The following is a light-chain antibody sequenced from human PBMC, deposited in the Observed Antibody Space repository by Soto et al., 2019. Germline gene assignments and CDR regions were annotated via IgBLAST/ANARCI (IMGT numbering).Light chain of an antibody. CDR3: QQYSTLPHT. J-gene: IGKJ2*01. Sequence: EIVLTQSPATLSLSPGERATLSCRASQSVSSYLAWYQQKPGQPPRLLIYDASNRATGIPARFSGSGSGTDFTLTISSLEPEDFAVYYCQQYSTLPHTFGQGTKLEVK. V-gene: IGKV3-11*01. CDR1: QSVSSY. CDR2: DAS.